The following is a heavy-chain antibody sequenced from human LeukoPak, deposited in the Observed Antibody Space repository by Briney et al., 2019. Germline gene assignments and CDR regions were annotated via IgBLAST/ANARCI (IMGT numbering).Heavy chain of an antibody. CDR3: ARGPNSNWSGLDF. Sequence: GGSLRVSCTASGFSFSGHWMHWARQLPGKGLVWVSRISPTGSTTSYADSVKGRFTVSRDNAKNTLYLQVNNLRAEDTAVYYCARGPNSNWSGLDFWGQGTLLTVSS. V-gene: IGHV3-74*01. CDR2: ISPTGSTT. J-gene: IGHJ4*02. CDR1: GFSFSGHW. D-gene: IGHD6-6*01.